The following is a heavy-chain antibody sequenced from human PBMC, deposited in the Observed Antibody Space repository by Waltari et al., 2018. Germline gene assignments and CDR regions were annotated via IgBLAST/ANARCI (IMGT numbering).Heavy chain of an antibody. CDR3: AKDPSPFFGSGNDDY. V-gene: IGHV3-23*04. CDR1: GFTFSSYA. Sequence: EVQLVESGGGLVQPGGSLRLSCAASGFTFSSYAMSWVRQAPGKGLEWVSAISGSGGRTYYGDSVKGRFTISRDNSKNTLYLQMNSLRAEDTAVYYCAKDPSPFFGSGNDDYWGQGTLVTVSS. CDR2: ISGSGGRT. D-gene: IGHD3-10*01. J-gene: IGHJ4*02.